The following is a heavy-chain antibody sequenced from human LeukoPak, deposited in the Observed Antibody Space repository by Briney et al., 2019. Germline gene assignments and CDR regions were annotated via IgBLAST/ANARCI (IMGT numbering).Heavy chain of an antibody. V-gene: IGHV3-15*07. CDR2: IASKTDGGAT. Sequence: GGSLRLSCSASGLTVTNAWMNWVRQAPGEGLDWVGRIASKTDGGATDYAAPVKGRFTISRDDSKNTLNLQMNSLKTEDTAVYYCTTEYYYDSSGLFDYWGQGTLVTVSS. CDR1: GLTVTNAW. J-gene: IGHJ4*02. D-gene: IGHD3-22*01. CDR3: TTEYYYDSSGLFDY.